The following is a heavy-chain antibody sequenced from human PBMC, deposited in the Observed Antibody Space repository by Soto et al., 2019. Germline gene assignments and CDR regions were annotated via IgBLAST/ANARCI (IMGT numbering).Heavy chain of an antibody. J-gene: IGHJ5*02. V-gene: IGHV4-59*02. CDR3: ARSYYDSTGFAVDP. CDR1: GASVSHGY. D-gene: IGHD3-22*01. CDR2: MYFGGSF. Sequence: QLQLQASGPGLVKPSETLSLTCNVSGASVSHGYWSWIRQPPGKGLEWIGFMYFGGSFNYNPSLTSRATISVETSKNQFSMKLTSVTASDTAVYYLARSYYDSTGFAVDPWGQGTLVTVSS.